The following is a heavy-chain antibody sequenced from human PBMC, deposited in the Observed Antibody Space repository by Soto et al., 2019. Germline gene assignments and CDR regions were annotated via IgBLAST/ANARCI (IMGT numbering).Heavy chain of an antibody. CDR2: LDDNGVT. D-gene: IGHD3-22*01. CDR1: GGSIRSSSYH. Sequence: PSETLSLTCTVSGGSIRSSSYHWAWIRQPPGKGLEWIGSLDDNGVTLYNPSLKSRVAISADTSKSQLSLKVNFATAADTAVYYCARNYYDGSGLFFWGRGTLVTVSS. J-gene: IGHJ4*02. V-gene: IGHV4-39*01. CDR3: ARNYYDGSGLFF.